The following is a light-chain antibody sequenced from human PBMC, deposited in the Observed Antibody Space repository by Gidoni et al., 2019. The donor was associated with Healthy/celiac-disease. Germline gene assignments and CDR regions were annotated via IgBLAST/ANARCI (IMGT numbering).Light chain of an antibody. CDR1: SSNIGAGYD. CDR2: GNS. J-gene: IGLJ2*01. CDR3: QSYDSSLSGSKV. Sequence: HSVLTQPPSLSGAPRQMVTIPCTGSSSNIGAGYDVHCYQQLPGTAPKLLTYGNSNRHSGFPDRFSGSKSGTSASLAITGLQAEDEADYYCQSYDSSLSGSKVFGGGTKLTVL. V-gene: IGLV1-40*01.